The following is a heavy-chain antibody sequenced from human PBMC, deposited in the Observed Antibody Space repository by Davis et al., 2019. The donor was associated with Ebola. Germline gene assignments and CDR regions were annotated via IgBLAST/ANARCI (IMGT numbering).Heavy chain of an antibody. CDR2: ISYDGSNK. D-gene: IGHD2-21*01. CDR1: GFTFSSYG. J-gene: IGHJ6*02. Sequence: GGSLRLSCAASGFTFSSYGMHWVRQAPGKGLEWVAVISYDGSNKYYADSVKGRFTISRDNSKNTLYLQMNSLRAEDTAVYYCAKAGADPRPLFYYYYYGMDVWGQGTTVTVSS. V-gene: IGHV3-30*18. CDR3: AKAGADPRPLFYYYYYGMDV.